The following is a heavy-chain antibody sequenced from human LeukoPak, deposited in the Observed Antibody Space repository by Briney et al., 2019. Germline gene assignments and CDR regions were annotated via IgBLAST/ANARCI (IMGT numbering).Heavy chain of an antibody. Sequence: PPGGSLRLSCAASGFTFSSYGMHWVRQAPGKGLEWVAVISYDGSNKYYADSVKGRFTISRDNSKNTLYLQMNSLRAEDTAVYYCAKGVRGVTYRGDLDYWGQGTLVTVSS. CDR3: AKGVRGVTYRGDLDY. V-gene: IGHV3-30*18. D-gene: IGHD3-10*01. J-gene: IGHJ4*02. CDR1: GFTFSSYG. CDR2: ISYDGSNK.